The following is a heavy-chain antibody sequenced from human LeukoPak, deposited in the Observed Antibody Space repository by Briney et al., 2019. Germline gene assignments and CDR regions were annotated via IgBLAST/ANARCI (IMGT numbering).Heavy chain of an antibody. CDR1: GFSFSNNP. V-gene: IGHV3-30*01. J-gene: IGHJ6*03. Sequence: PGGSLRLSCAASGFSFSNNPMHWVRQAPGRGLEWVAVSSSDGNNEYYANSVKGRFTISRDKSKNTLYLQMDSLRPEDTAVYYCARGSATTLYYYYYMDVWGKGTTVTVSS. D-gene: IGHD1-26*01. CDR3: ARGSATTLYYYYYMDV. CDR2: SSSDGNNE.